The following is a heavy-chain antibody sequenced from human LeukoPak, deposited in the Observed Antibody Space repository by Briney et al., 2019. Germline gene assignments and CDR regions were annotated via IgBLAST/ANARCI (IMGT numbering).Heavy chain of an antibody. J-gene: IGHJ4*02. Sequence: ESGPTLVNPTQTLTLTCTFSGFSLSTSGVGVGWIRQPPGKALEWLALIYWNDDKRYSPSLKSRLTITKDTSKNQVVLTMTNMDPVDTATYYCAHRRSLYSSSWYRDLSYFVYWGQGTLVTVSS. CDR3: AHRRSLYSSSWYRDLSYFVY. CDR1: GFSLSTSGVG. V-gene: IGHV2-5*01. CDR2: IYWNDDK. D-gene: IGHD6-13*01.